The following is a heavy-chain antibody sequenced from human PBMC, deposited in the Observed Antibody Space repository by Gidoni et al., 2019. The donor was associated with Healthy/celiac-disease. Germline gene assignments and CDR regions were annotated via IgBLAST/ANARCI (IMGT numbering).Heavy chain of an antibody. CDR1: GFTFSSYG. J-gene: IGHJ4*02. CDR2: ISYDGSNK. Sequence: QVQLVESGGGVVQPGRSLRPSCAASGFTFSSYGMHWVRQAPGKGLEWVAVISYDGSNKYYADSVKGRFTISRDNSKNTLYLQMNSLRAEDTAVYYCAKGNRRHFDYWGQGTLVTVSS. V-gene: IGHV3-30*18. CDR3: AKGNRRHFDY. D-gene: IGHD4-4*01.